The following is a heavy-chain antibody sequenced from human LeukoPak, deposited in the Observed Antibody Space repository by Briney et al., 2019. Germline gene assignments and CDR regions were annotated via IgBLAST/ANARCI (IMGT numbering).Heavy chain of an antibody. D-gene: IGHD4-23*01. CDR2: INPNSGGT. V-gene: IGHV1-2*04. CDR1: GYTFTGYY. CDR3: ARDGSVTPGYFDY. J-gene: IGHJ4*02. Sequence: GASVKVSCKASGYTFTGYYMHWVRQAPGQGLEWVGWINPNSGGTNYAQKFLGWVTMTRDTSISTAYMELSRLRSDDTAVYYCARDGSVTPGYFDYWGQGTLVTVSS.